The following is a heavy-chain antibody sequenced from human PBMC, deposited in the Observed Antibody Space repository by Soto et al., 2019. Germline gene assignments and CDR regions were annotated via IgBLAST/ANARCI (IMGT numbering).Heavy chain of an antibody. CDR1: GFTFSSYA. D-gene: IGHD3-22*01. CDR2: ISGSGGST. J-gene: IGHJ4*02. Sequence: PGGSLRLSCAASGFTFSSYAMSWVRQAPGKGLEWVSAISGSGGSTYYADSVKGRFTISRDNSKNTLYLQMNSLRAEDTAVYYCAKDLRITMIVVACFDYWGQGTLVTVSS. V-gene: IGHV3-23*01. CDR3: AKDLRITMIVVACFDY.